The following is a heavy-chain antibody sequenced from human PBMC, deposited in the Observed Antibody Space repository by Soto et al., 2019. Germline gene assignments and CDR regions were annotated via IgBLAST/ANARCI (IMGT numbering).Heavy chain of an antibody. Sequence: SETLSLTCTVSGDSMSSSYWSWLRQPPGKGLEYIGYIYYSGSTNYNPSFKSRVTISIDTSKNQFSPKLTSVSAADTAVYYCARGGWSVDFWGQGTLVTVSS. CDR1: GDSMSSSY. CDR2: IYYSGST. D-gene: IGHD6-19*01. J-gene: IGHJ4*02. V-gene: IGHV4-59*01. CDR3: ARGGWSVDF.